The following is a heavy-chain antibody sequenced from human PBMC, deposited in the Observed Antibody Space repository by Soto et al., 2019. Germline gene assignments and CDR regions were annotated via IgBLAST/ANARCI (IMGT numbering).Heavy chain of an antibody. CDR2: MNPNSGNT. CDR1: GYTFTSYD. J-gene: IGHJ4*02. Sequence: QAQLVQSGAEVKKPGASVKVSCKASGYTFTSYDINWVRQATGQGLEWLGWMNPNSGNTGYAQKFQGRVTMPRNTSMSTAYMELSSLRSEDTAVYYCARAVTYYDILTGYHTKYYFDYWGQGTLVTVSS. D-gene: IGHD3-9*01. CDR3: ARAVTYYDILTGYHTKYYFDY. V-gene: IGHV1-8*01.